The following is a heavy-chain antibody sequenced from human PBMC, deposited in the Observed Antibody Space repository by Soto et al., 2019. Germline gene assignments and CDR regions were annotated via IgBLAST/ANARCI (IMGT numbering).Heavy chain of an antibody. Sequence: SETLSLTCTVSGGSISSGDYHWSWIRQPPGDGLEWIGYIYYSGSTYYNPSLKSRVTISVDTSKNQFSLKLSSVTAADTAVYYCARDRERMDVWGQGTTVTVSS. CDR3: ARDRERMDV. V-gene: IGHV4-30-4*01. CDR1: GGSISSGDYH. J-gene: IGHJ6*02. D-gene: IGHD1-26*01. CDR2: IYYSGST.